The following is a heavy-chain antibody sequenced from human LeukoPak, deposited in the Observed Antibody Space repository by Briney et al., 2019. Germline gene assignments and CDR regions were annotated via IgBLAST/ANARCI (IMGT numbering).Heavy chain of an antibody. Sequence: SETLSLTCSVSGGSVSNNIYYWGWIRQPPGKGLEWIGNIYYSGSTYYNPSLKSRVIISVDTSKNQFSLKMSSVTAADTAVYYCARTGYSSSYYKFRFDYWGQGTLVTVSS. J-gene: IGHJ4*02. D-gene: IGHD6-13*01. CDR3: ARTGYSSSYYKFRFDY. CDR2: IYYSGST. V-gene: IGHV4-39*07. CDR1: GGSVSNNIYY.